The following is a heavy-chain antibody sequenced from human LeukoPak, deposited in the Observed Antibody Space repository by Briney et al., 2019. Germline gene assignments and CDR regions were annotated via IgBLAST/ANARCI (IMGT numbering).Heavy chain of an antibody. CDR1: GYSISSGYY. CDR3: ARRKGYCSGGNCYPEPLDY. D-gene: IGHD2-15*01. V-gene: IGHV4-38-2*01. CDR2: IYHTGST. Sequence: SETLSLTCAVSGYSISSGYYWGWIRQPPGKGLEWMANIYHTGSTYYNPSLQSRVTISLDTSKNQFSLKLSSVTAADTAVYYCARRKGYCSGGNCYPEPLDYWGQGTLVTVSS. J-gene: IGHJ4*02.